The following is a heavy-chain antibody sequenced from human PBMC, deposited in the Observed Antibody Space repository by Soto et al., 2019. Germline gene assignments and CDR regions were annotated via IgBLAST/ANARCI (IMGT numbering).Heavy chain of an antibody. CDR1: GFTFSSHG. Sequence: EVQVLESGGGLVQPGGSLRLSCAASGFTFSSHGMTWVRQAPGQGLEWVSGITGSGSSTYYADSAKGRFTISRDISKNSLYLQMNGRRAEDTAVYYCAKRAFGGVIAAPFDYWGQGALGTVAS. D-gene: IGHD2-15*01. CDR2: ITGSGSST. CDR3: AKRAFGGVIAAPFDY. V-gene: IGHV3-23*01. J-gene: IGHJ4*02.